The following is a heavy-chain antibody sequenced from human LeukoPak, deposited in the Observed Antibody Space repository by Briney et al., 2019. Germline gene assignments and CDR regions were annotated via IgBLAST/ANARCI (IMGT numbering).Heavy chain of an antibody. D-gene: IGHD1-26*01. V-gene: IGHV3-21*01. Sequence: PGGSLRLSCAASGFTFNTYSMNWARQAPGKGLEWVSSISTSSSYIYYADSVKGRFTTSRDNAKNSLYLQMNSLRAEDTAVYYCARAYSETYGLGYYYMDVWGKGTTVTISS. CDR3: ARAYSETYGLGYYYMDV. CDR1: GFTFNTYS. CDR2: ISTSSSYI. J-gene: IGHJ6*03.